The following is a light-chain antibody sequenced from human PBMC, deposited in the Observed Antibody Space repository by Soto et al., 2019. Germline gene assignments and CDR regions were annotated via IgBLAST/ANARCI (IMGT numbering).Light chain of an antibody. Sequence: QSVLTQPASVSGSPGQSITISCTGTSSDVGAYNYVSWYQQHPGKAPKLMISGVSKRPSGVSNRFSGSKSGNTASLTISGLQDEDEAHYYCSSFTSSNTVVFGGGTKLTVL. CDR2: GVS. V-gene: IGLV2-14*01. CDR1: SSDVGAYNY. J-gene: IGLJ2*01. CDR3: SSFTSSNTVV.